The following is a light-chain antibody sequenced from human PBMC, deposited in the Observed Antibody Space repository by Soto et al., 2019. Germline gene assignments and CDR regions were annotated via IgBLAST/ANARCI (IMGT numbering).Light chain of an antibody. Sequence: DIQLTQSPSFLSASVGDRVTITCRASQGLSSDLAWYQQKPGKAPKLLIYAASTLQSGVPSRFSGSGPGTEFALTISSLQPEDFATSYCQQLNSYPITFGQGTRLEI. CDR3: QQLNSYPIT. J-gene: IGKJ5*01. CDR1: QGLSSD. CDR2: AAS. V-gene: IGKV1-9*01.